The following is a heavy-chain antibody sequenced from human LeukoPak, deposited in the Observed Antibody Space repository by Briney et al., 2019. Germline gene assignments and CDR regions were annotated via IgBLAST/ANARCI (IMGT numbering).Heavy chain of an antibody. CDR2: INHSGST. J-gene: IGHJ6*02. V-gene: IGHV4-34*01. D-gene: IGHD6-13*01. CDR3: ARGHGSSWLYYDYCMDV. Sequence: PSETLSLTCAVYGGSFSGYYWSWIRQPPGKGLEWIGEINHSGSTNYNPSLKSRVTISVDTSKNQFSLKLSSVTAADTAVYYCARGHGSSWLYYDYCMDVWGEGPTVTVS. CDR1: GGSFSGYY.